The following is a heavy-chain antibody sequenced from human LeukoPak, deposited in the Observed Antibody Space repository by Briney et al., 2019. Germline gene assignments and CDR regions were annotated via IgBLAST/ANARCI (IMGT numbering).Heavy chain of an antibody. J-gene: IGHJ4*02. V-gene: IGHV3-30*18. CDR1: GFTFSSYD. CDR2: ISYDGSNK. Sequence: PGGSLRLSCAASGFTFSSYDMPWVRQAPGKGLEWVAVISYDGSNKYYADSVKGRFTISRDNSKNTLYLQMNSLRAEDTAVYYCAKVRGAAMVIDYWGQGTLVTVSS. CDR3: AKVRGAAMVIDY. D-gene: IGHD5-18*01.